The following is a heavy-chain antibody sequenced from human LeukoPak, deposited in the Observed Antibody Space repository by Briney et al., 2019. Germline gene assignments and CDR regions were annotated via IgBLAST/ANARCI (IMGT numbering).Heavy chain of an antibody. CDR1: GGSFSGYY. J-gene: IGHJ4*02. Sequence: SETLSLTCAVYGGSFSGYYWSWIRQPPGKGLEWIGEINHSGSTNYNPSLKSRVTISVDTSKNQFSLKLSSVTAADTAVYYCARGRGYDYVWGSYRHRRGYFDYWGQGTLVTVSS. D-gene: IGHD3-16*02. V-gene: IGHV4-34*01. CDR3: ARGRGYDYVWGSYRHRRGYFDY. CDR2: INHSGST.